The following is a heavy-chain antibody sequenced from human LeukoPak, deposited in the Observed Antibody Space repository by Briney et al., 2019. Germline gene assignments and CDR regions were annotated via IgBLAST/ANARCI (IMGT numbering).Heavy chain of an antibody. J-gene: IGHJ4*02. CDR3: NQDDFWSGYAPS. CDR2: IRSKAYGGTT. V-gene: IGHV3-49*04. D-gene: IGHD3-3*01. Sequence: GGSLRLSCTASGFTFGDYAMSWVRQAPGKGLEWVGFIRSKAYGGTTEYAASVKGRFTISRDDSKSIAYLQMNSLKTEDTAVYYCNQDDFWSGYAPSWGQGTLVTVSS. CDR1: GFTFGDYA.